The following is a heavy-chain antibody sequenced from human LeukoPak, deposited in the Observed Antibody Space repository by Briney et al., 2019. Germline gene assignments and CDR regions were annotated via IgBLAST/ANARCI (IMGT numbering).Heavy chain of an antibody. CDR1: GFTFSSYS. J-gene: IGHJ4*02. CDR2: ISSSSSYI. CDR3: ARGSSLHYYDSSGYLSPWIVD. D-gene: IGHD3-22*01. Sequence: GGSLRLSCAASGFTFSSYSMNWVRQAPGKGLEWVSSISSSSSYIYYADSVKGRFTISRDNAKNSLYLQMNSLRAEDTAVYYCARGSSLHYYDSSGYLSPWIVDWGQGTLVTVSS. V-gene: IGHV3-21*01.